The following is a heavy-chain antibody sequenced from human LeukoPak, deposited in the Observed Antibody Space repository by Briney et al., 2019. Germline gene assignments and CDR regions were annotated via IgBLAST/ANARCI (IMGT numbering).Heavy chain of an antibody. V-gene: IGHV3-21*01. CDR1: GFTFSTYR. CDR3: AKETGRWELE. J-gene: IGHJ4*02. D-gene: IGHD1-26*01. CDR2: IRSSSSYI. Sequence: GGSLRLSCAASGFTFSTYRMKWVREAPGKRLEWFSYIRSSSSYIYYADSVKGRFTISRDNSKNTLYLQMNSLRAEDTAFYYCAKETGRWELEWGQGTLVTVSS.